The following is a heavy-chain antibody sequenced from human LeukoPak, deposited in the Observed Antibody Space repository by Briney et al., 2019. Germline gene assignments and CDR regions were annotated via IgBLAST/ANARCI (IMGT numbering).Heavy chain of an antibody. J-gene: IGHJ5*02. CDR2: IIPIFGTA. V-gene: IGHV1-69*05. CDR3: ARVGGGSYFGWFDP. CDR1: GGTFSSYA. D-gene: IGHD1-26*01. Sequence: ASVKVSCKASGGTFSSYAISWVRRAPGQGLEWIGGIIPIFGTANYAQKFQGRVTITTDESTSTAYMELSSLRSEDTAVYYCARVGGGSYFGWFDPWGQGTLVTVSS.